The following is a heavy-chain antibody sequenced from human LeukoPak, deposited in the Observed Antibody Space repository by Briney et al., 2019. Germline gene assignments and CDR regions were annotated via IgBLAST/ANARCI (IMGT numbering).Heavy chain of an antibody. CDR3: ARVLTNYYYMDV. CDR1: GFTFSNYN. J-gene: IGHJ6*03. CDR2: ISSSRSNI. D-gene: IGHD3-9*01. Sequence: PGGSLRLSCAASGFTFSNYNMIWVRLAPGKGLEWVSDISSSRSNINYADSVKGRFTISRDNARNSLYLLMNSLTAEDTAVYYCARVLTNYYYMDVWGKGTTVTVSS. V-gene: IGHV3-48*04.